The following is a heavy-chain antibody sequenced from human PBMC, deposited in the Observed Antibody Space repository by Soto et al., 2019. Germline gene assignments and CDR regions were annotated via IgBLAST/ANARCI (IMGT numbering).Heavy chain of an antibody. CDR2: INPNSGGT. V-gene: IGHV1-2*02. D-gene: IGHD1-7*01. J-gene: IGHJ5*02. CDR3: LRTGTTITDFDP. CDR1: GYTFTGYY. Sequence: QVQLVQSGAEVKKPGASVKVSCKASGYTFTGYYMHWVRQAPGQGLEWMGWINPNSGGTNYAQKLQGRVTMTTDTSTSTAYMELRSLRSDDTAVYYCLRTGTTITDFDPWGQGTLVTVSS.